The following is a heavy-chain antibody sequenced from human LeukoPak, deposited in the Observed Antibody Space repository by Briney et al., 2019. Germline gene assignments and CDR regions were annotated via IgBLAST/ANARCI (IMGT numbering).Heavy chain of an antibody. D-gene: IGHD6-13*01. J-gene: IGHJ3*02. CDR2: IIPAFGTA. Sequence: EASVKVSCKGSGGTFSSYSISWVRQAPGQGLEWMGGIIPAFGTAHYAQKFQGRVTFTTDESTTTAYMELRSLRSEDTAVYYCARGRPGIAAAGTIFGAFDIWGQGTMVTVSS. CDR1: GGTFSSYS. V-gene: IGHV1-69*05. CDR3: ARGRPGIAAAGTIFGAFDI.